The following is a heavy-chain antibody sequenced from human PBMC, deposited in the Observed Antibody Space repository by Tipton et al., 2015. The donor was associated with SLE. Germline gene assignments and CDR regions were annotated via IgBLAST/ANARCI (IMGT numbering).Heavy chain of an antibody. CDR2: IYTSGST. V-gene: IGHV4-61*09. CDR3: ARELRGLGDHAFDI. D-gene: IGHD4-17*01. J-gene: IGHJ3*02. CDR1: GGSISSGSYY. Sequence: TLSLTCTVSGGSISSGSYYWSWIRQPAGKGLEWIGHIYTSGSTNYNPSLKSRVTISVDTSKNQFSLKLSSVTAADTAVYYCARELRGLGDHAFDIWGQGTMVTVSS.